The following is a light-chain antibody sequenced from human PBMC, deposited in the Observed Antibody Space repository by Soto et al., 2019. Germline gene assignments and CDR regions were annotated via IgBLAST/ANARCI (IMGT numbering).Light chain of an antibody. V-gene: IGKV3-11*01. Sequence: EMVLTQSPATLYLSPGDRATLSCRASQSVGSYLGWYQQRPGQAPRLLIYDASNRATGIPARFSGSGSGTDFTLTISSREPEDFAVYYCQQRSDWPSTFGGGTKVEIK. J-gene: IGKJ4*02. CDR3: QQRSDWPST. CDR2: DAS. CDR1: QSVGSY.